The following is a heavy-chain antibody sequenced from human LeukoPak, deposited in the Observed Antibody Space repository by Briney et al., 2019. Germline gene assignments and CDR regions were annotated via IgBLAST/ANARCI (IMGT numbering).Heavy chain of an antibody. Sequence: ASVKVSCKASGYTFTGYYMHWVRQAPGQGLEWMGWINPNSGGTNYAQKFQGWVTMTRDTSISTAYMELSRLRSDDTAVYYCARDLHTAVVTSHYWGQGTLVTVSS. V-gene: IGHV1-2*04. CDR1: GYTFTGYY. D-gene: IGHD5-18*01. J-gene: IGHJ4*02. CDR2: INPNSGGT. CDR3: ARDLHTAVVTSHY.